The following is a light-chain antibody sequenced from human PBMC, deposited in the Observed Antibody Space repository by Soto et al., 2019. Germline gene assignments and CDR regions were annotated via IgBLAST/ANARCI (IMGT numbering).Light chain of an antibody. J-gene: IGKJ5*01. V-gene: IGKV1-39*01. CDR2: AAS. CDR1: QSISNY. Sequence: DIQMTQSASSLSASVGDRVTITCRASQSISNYLNWYQQKPGKAPNLLIHAASSLQSGVPPRFSGSGSGTDFTLTISSLQPEDFATYYCQQSYSTPITFGQGTRLEIK. CDR3: QQSYSTPIT.